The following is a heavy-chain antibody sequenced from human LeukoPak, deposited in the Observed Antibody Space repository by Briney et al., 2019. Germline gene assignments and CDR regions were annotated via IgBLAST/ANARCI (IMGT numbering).Heavy chain of an antibody. CDR3: AKDMIPYYYGSGSFSYYYYYGMDV. J-gene: IGHJ6*04. D-gene: IGHD3-10*01. CDR2: ISGDGGST. Sequence: GGSLRLSCVASGFTFDDYAMHWVRQAPGKGLEWVSLISGDGGSTYYADSVKGRFTISRDNSKNSLYLQMNSLRTEDTALYYCAKDMIPYYYGSGSFSYYYYYGMDVWGEGTTVTVSS. CDR1: GFTFDDYA. V-gene: IGHV3-43*02.